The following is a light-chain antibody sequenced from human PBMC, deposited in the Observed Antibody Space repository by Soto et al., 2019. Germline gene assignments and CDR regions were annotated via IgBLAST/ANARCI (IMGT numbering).Light chain of an antibody. Sequence: QSVLTQPPSASGTPGQRVTISCSGSSSNIGSNTVNWYQQLPGTAPKLLMHANNQRPSGVPDRFSGSRSVTSASLAISGLQSEDEADYYCAAWDDSLNGWVFGGGTKLTVL. CDR2: ANN. J-gene: IGLJ3*02. CDR3: AAWDDSLNGWV. V-gene: IGLV1-44*01. CDR1: SSNIGSNT.